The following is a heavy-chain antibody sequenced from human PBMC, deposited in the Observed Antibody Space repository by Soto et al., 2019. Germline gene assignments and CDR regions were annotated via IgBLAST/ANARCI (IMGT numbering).Heavy chain of an antibody. CDR1: GFTFSSYA. CDR2: ISYDGSNK. J-gene: IGHJ4*02. V-gene: IGHV3-30-3*01. Sequence: QVQLVESGGGVVQPGRSLRLSCAASGFTFSSYAMHWVRQAPGKGLEWVAVISYDGSNKYYADSVKGRFTISRDNSKNTLYLQMNSLRAEDTAVYYCARDMIYDYGDGGAFDYWGQGTLVTVSS. D-gene: IGHD4-17*01. CDR3: ARDMIYDYGDGGAFDY.